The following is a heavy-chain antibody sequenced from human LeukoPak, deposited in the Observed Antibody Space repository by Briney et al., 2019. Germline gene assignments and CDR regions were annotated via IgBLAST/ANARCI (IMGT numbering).Heavy chain of an antibody. V-gene: IGHV1-8*01. J-gene: IGHJ6*03. CDR2: MNPNSGNT. CDR1: GYTFTSYD. CDR3: AIKSSLHYYYYMDV. Sequence: ASAKVSCKASGYTFTSYDINWVRQATGQGLEWMGWMNPNSGNTGYAQKFQGRVTMTRNTSISTAYMELSSLRSEDTAVYYCAIKSSLHYYYYMDVWGKGTTVTVSS.